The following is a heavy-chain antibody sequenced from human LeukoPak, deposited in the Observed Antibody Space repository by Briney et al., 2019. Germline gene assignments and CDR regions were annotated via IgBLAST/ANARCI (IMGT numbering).Heavy chain of an antibody. Sequence: GGSLRLSCAASGFTFSSYGMHWVRQAPGKGLEWVAFIRYDGSNKYYADSVKGRFTISRDNSKNTLYLQMNSLRAEDTAVYYCAKGYQLRGNWFDPWGQGTLVTVSS. J-gene: IGHJ5*02. D-gene: IGHD3-10*01. CDR2: IRYDGSNK. CDR1: GFTFSSYG. V-gene: IGHV3-30*02. CDR3: AKGYQLRGNWFDP.